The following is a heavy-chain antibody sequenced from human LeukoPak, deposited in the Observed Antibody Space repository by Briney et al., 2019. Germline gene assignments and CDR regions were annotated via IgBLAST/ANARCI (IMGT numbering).Heavy chain of an antibody. CDR2: ISGSGGST. CDR3: AKDNGDYEAVDWGDFDY. D-gene: IGHD4-17*01. V-gene: IGHV3-23*01. Sequence: GGSLRLSCAASGFTFSSYGMSWVRQAPGKGLEWVSAISGSGGSTYYADSVKGRFTISRDNSKNTLYLQMNSLRAEDTAVYYCAKDNGDYEAVDWGDFDYWGQGTLVTVSS. CDR1: GFTFSSYG. J-gene: IGHJ4*02.